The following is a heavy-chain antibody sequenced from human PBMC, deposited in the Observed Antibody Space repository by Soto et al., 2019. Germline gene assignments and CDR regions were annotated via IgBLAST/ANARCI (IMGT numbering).Heavy chain of an antibody. CDR2: IYHSGST. CDR1: GGSISSTNW. Sequence: QVQLQESGPGLVKPSGTLSLTCVVSGGSISSTNWWSRVRQPPGKGLEWIGEIYHSGSTNYNPSLKSRVTMSVDKSNYQVSLKLSSVTAADTAVYYCARGGLTWGDYWGQGTLVTVSS. CDR3: ARGGLTWGDY. V-gene: IGHV4-4*02. D-gene: IGHD7-27*01. J-gene: IGHJ4*02.